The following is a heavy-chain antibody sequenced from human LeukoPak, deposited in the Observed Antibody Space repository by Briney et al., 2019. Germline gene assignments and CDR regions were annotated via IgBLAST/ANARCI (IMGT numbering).Heavy chain of an antibody. Sequence: SETLSLTCAVYGGSFSGYYWSWIRQPPGKGLEWIGEINHSGSTNYNPSLKSRVTISVDTSKNQFSLKLSSVTAADTAVYYCARGRSVTTRPALLYYYMDVWGKGTTVTVSS. J-gene: IGHJ6*03. D-gene: IGHD4-11*01. V-gene: IGHV4-34*01. CDR2: INHSGST. CDR3: ARGRSVTTRPALLYYYMDV. CDR1: GGSFSGYY.